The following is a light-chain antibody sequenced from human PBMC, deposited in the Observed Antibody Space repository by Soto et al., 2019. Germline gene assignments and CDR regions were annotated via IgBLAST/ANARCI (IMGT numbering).Light chain of an antibody. CDR2: QVS. CDR1: SSDVGGYYY. J-gene: IGLJ1*01. V-gene: IGLV2-14*01. CDR3: SSYTSSNTFYV. Sequence: QSVLTQPASVSGSPGQSITISCTGTSSDVGGYYYVSWYQHHPGKAPKLMIYQVSNRPSGVSNRFSGSKSGNTASLTISGLQAEDEAYYYCSSYTSSNTFYVFGTGTKVTVL.